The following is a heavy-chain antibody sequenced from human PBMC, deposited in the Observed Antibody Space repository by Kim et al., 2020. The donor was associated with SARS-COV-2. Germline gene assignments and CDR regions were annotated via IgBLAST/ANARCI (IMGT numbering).Heavy chain of an antibody. D-gene: IGHD3-10*01. J-gene: IGHJ4*02. CDR2: IWYDGSNK. Sequence: GGSLRLSCAASGFTFSSYGMHWVRQAPGKGLEWVAVIWYDGSNKYYADSVKGRFTISRDNSKNTLYLQMNSLRAEDTAVYYCARDLNGYVPGAADYWGQGTLVTVSS. V-gene: IGHV3-33*08. CDR3: ARDLNGYVPGAADY. CDR1: GFTFSSYG.